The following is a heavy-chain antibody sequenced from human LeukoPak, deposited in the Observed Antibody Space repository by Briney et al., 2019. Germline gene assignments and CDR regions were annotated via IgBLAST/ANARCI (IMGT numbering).Heavy chain of an antibody. V-gene: IGHV3-30*18. CDR2: ISYYGSNV. CDR1: GFTFSSYA. Sequence: GGCLRPSCAASGFTFSSYAMSWVRQAPGKGLEWVAIISYYGSNVYSGDSVKGRFTISRDNSQNTLFLQMNSLRPEDTAAYYCAQEKDYRGQGTLVTVSS. CDR3: AQEKDY. J-gene: IGHJ4*02.